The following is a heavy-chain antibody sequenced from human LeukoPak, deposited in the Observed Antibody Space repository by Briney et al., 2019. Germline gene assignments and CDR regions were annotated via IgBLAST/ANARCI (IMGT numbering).Heavy chain of an antibody. CDR1: GFTVSSNY. Sequence: GGSLRLSCAVSGFTVSSNYMGWVRQAPGKGLEWVSIIYSGGSTYYADSVKGRFTISRDNSNNTLYLQMNSLRAEDTAVYYCARPVMVRGVTVSWRRYFELWGRGTLVTVSS. CDR2: IYSGGST. V-gene: IGHV3-66*04. D-gene: IGHD3-10*01. CDR3: ARPVMVRGVTVSWRRYFEL. J-gene: IGHJ2*01.